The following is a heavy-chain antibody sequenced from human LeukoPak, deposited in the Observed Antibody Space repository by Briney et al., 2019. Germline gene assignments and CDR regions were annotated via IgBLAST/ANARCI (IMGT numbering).Heavy chain of an antibody. CDR3: ARFGGGHCCGGDCSKRFDY. CDR2: IYYSGST. D-gene: IGHD2-21*02. Sequence: SETPSLTCTVSGGSISSYYWSWIRQPPGKGLECIGYIYYSGSTNYNPSLKSRVTISVDTSKNQFSLKLSSVTAADTAVYYCARFGGGHCCGGDCSKRFDYWGRGTLVTVSS. CDR1: GGSISSYY. J-gene: IGHJ4*02. V-gene: IGHV4-59*01.